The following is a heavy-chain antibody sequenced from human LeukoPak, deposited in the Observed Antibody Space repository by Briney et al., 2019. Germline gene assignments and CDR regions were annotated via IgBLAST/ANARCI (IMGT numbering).Heavy chain of an antibody. CDR3: ARDLGTSDAFDI. J-gene: IGHJ3*02. Sequence: GGSLRLSCAASGFTFTNYWMSWVRQAPGKGLEWVSAIYTGGSTYVADSVKGRFTISRDNSKNTLYVQMNSLRGEDTAVYYCARDLGTSDAFDIWGQGTMVTVSS. D-gene: IGHD1-1*01. V-gene: IGHV3-66*01. CDR1: GFTFTNYW. CDR2: IYTGGST.